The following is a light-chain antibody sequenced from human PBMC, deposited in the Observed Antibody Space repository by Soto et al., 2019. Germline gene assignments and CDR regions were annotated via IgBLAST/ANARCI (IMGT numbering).Light chain of an antibody. V-gene: IGLV2-14*03. J-gene: IGLJ2*01. CDR3: NSYTTSTTVV. Sequence: QPASVSGSPGQSITISCTGTSSDVGGYNYVSWYQQHPGKAPKLMIYDVINRPSGVSNRFSGSKSGNTASLTISGLQAEDEAAYYCNSYTTSTTVVFGGGTKVAVL. CDR1: SSDVGGYNY. CDR2: DVI.